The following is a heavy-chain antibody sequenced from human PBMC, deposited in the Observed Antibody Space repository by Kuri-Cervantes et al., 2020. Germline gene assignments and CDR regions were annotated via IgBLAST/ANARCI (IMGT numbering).Heavy chain of an antibody. V-gene: IGHV1-58*01. CDR2: IVVGSGNT. CDR3: ARVFRSAPRGSFDP. D-gene: IGHD2-15*01. Sequence: SVKVSCKATGFTFTISAVQGVRQARGQRLEWIGWIVVGSGNTNYAQKFQGRVTITRDTSASTAYMELSSLRSEDTAVYYCARVFRSAPRGSFDPWGQGTLVTVSS. J-gene: IGHJ5*02. CDR1: GFTFTISA.